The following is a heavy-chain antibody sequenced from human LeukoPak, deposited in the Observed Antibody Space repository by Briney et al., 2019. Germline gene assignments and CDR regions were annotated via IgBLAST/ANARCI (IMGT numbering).Heavy chain of an antibody. V-gene: IGHV3-11*01. Sequence: GGSLRLSCAASGFTFSDHYMSWVRQAPGKGLKWVSYISSSGNSIDYADSVKGRFSISRDNAENSLYLQMNSLRAEDTAVYYCARGTDYWGQGTLVTVSS. CDR1: GFTFSDHY. J-gene: IGHJ4*02. CDR3: ARGTDY. CDR2: ISSSGNSI.